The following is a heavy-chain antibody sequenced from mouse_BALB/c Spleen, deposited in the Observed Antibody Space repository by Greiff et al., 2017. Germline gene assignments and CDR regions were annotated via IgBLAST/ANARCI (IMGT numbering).Heavy chain of an antibody. Sequence: VKLMESGPGLVAPSQSLSITCTVSGFSLTGYGVNWVRQPPGKGLEWLGMIWGDGSTDYNSALKSRLSISKDNSKSQVFLKMNSLQTDDTARYYCARKGMTPYYYAMDYWGQGTSVTVSS. D-gene: IGHD2-10*02. V-gene: IGHV2-6-7*01. CDR2: IWGDGST. CDR3: ARKGMTPYYYAMDY. J-gene: IGHJ4*01. CDR1: GFSLTGYG.